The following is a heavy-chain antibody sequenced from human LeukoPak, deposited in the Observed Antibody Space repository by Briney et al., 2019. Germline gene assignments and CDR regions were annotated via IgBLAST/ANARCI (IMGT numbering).Heavy chain of an antibody. V-gene: IGHV1-46*01. CDR1: GYTLTSNY. J-gene: IGHJ4*02. Sequence: ASVKVSCKASGYTLTSNYIHWVRQAPGQGLEWMGMIYPRDGSTSYAQKFQGRVTVTRDTSTSAVHMELSGLRSEDTAVYYCARDQEGFDYWGQGTLVTVSS. CDR3: ARDQEGFDY. CDR2: IYPRDGST.